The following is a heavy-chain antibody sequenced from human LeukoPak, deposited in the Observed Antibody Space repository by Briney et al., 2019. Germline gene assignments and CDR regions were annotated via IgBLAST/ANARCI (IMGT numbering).Heavy chain of an antibody. CDR2: ISYDGSNK. D-gene: IGHD3-9*01. Sequence: GGSLRLSCAASGFTFSSYGMHWVRQAPGKGLEWVAGISYDGSNKYYADSVKGRFTISRDNSKNTLYLQMNSLRAEDTAVYYCAKDRRIYDILTGYYSFDYWGQGTLVTVSS. J-gene: IGHJ4*02. CDR1: GFTFSSYG. V-gene: IGHV3-30*18. CDR3: AKDRRIYDILTGYYSFDY.